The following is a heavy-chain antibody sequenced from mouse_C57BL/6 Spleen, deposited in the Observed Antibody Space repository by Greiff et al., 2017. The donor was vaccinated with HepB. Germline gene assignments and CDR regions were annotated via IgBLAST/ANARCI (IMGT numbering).Heavy chain of an antibody. CDR3: ARDAVGFDY. V-gene: IGHV7-1*01. CDR1: GFTFSDFY. J-gene: IGHJ2*01. CDR2: SRNKANDYTT. Sequence: EVMLVESGGGLVQSGRSLRLSCATSGFTFSDFYMEWVRQAPGKGLEWIAASRNKANDYTTEYSASVKGRVIVSRDTSQSILYLQMNALRAEDTAIYYCARDAVGFDYWGQGTTLTVSS.